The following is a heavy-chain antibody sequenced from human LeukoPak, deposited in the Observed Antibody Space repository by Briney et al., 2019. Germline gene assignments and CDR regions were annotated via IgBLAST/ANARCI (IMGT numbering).Heavy chain of an antibody. CDR2: IHYSGST. CDR1: GGSISSYY. V-gene: IGHV4-59*12. Sequence: SETLSLTCTVSGGSISSYYWSWIRQPPGKGLEWIGYIHYSGSTNYNPSLKSRVTISVDTSKNQFSLKLSSVTAADTAVYYCARSRHYYGSGSDAFDIWGQGTMVTVSS. CDR3: ARSRHYYGSGSDAFDI. D-gene: IGHD3-10*01. J-gene: IGHJ3*02.